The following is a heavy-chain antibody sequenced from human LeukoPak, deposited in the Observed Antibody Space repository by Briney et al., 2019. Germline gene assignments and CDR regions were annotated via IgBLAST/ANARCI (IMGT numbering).Heavy chain of an antibody. V-gene: IGHV3-33*01. D-gene: IGHD6-19*01. CDR3: ARGRWRIAVAGDFDY. CDR2: YDGSNK. J-gene: IGHJ4*02. Sequence: YDGSNKYYADSVKGRFTISRDNSKDTLYLQMNSLRAEDTAVYYCARGRWRIAVAGDFDYWGQGTLVTVSS.